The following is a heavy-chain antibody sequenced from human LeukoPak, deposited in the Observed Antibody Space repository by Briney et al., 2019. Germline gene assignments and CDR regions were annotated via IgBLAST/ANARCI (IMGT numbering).Heavy chain of an antibody. CDR3: ARGFINYYDSSGTNLGEWFDP. CDR1: GGSISSSSYY. J-gene: IGHJ5*02. V-gene: IGHV4-39*01. CDR2: IYYSGST. D-gene: IGHD3-22*01. Sequence: SETLSLTCTVSGGSISSSSYYWGWIRQPPGKGLEWIGSIYYSGSTYYNPSLKSRVTISVDTSKNQFSLKLSSVTAADTGVYYCARGFINYYDSSGTNLGEWFDPWGQGTLVTVSS.